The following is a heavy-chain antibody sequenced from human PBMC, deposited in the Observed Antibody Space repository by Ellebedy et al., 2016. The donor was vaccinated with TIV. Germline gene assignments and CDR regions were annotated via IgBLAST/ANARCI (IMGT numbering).Heavy chain of an antibody. CDR3: ARVLSPGIAVAGLPLSDY. CDR2: ISYDGSNK. CDR1: GFTFSSYA. J-gene: IGHJ4*02. V-gene: IGHV3-30-3*01. D-gene: IGHD6-19*01. Sequence: GGSLRLSCAASGFTFSSYAMHWVRQAPGKGLEWVAVISYDGSNKYYADSVKGRFTISRDNSKNTLYLQMNSLRAEDTAVYYCARVLSPGIAVAGLPLSDYWGQGTLVTVSS.